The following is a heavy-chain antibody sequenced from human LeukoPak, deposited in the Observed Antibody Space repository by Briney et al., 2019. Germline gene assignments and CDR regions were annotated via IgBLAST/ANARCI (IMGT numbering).Heavy chain of an antibody. CDR1: GYSISSAYY. CDR3: ARRGDV. Sequence: SETLSLTCSVSGYSISSAYYWGWIRQPPGKGLEWIETMYHSGSTNYNPSLKSRVTISVDTSKNQFSLKLSSVTAADTAVYYCARRGDVWGKGATVTISS. J-gene: IGHJ6*04. CDR2: MYHSGST. V-gene: IGHV4-38-2*02.